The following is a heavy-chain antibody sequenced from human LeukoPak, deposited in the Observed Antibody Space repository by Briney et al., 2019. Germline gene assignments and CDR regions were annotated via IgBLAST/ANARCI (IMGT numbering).Heavy chain of an antibody. J-gene: IGHJ4*02. V-gene: IGHV1-18*04. Sequence: ASVKVSCKASGYTFTSYGISWVRQAPGQGLEWMGWISAYNGNTNYAQKLQGRVTMTTDTSTSTAYMELRSLRSDDTAVYYCARDVRDILTGYYKKPVPYSDYWGQGTLVTVSS. CDR3: ARDVRDILTGYYKKPVPYSDY. CDR2: ISAYNGNT. D-gene: IGHD3-9*01. CDR1: GYTFTSYG.